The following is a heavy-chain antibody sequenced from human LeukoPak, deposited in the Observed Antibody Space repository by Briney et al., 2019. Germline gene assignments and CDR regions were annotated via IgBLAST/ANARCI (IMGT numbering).Heavy chain of an antibody. D-gene: IGHD5-18*01. CDR1: GLTVNNNY. CDR2: VYSGGST. J-gene: IGHJ4*02. Sequence: GGSLRLSCAASGLTVNNNYMSWVRQAPGEGLEWGSGVYSGGSTYYADSVKGRFTISRDNSKNTVVLQMNTLRAEDTAVYYCAREVAGSYGLFDYWGQGTLVTVSS. CDR3: AREVAGSYGLFDY. V-gene: IGHV3-66*01.